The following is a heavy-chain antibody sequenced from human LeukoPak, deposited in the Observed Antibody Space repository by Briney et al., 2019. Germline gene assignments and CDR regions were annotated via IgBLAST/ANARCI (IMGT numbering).Heavy chain of an antibody. CDR3: AKKTYSSGWRVPIDY. CDR1: GGSVSNGIYY. Sequence: SETLSLTCTVSGGSVSNGIYYWGWIRQPPGKGLEWIVSIHNVGSTYYNPSLKSRVTVSVDTSKNQFSLNLSSVTAADTAVYYCAKKTYSSGWRVPIDYWGRGTLVTVSS. V-gene: IGHV4-39*01. J-gene: IGHJ4*02. D-gene: IGHD6-19*01. CDR2: IHNVGST.